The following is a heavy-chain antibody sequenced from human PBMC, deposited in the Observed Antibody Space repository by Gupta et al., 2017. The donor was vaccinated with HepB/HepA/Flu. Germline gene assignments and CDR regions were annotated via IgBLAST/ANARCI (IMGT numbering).Heavy chain of an antibody. V-gene: IGHV3-15*01. CDR1: GFTFSNAA. D-gene: IGHD3-16*01. CDR3: ATWYFKVEGSMM. CDR2: SKRKIDAGPV. Sequence: EVQLVQSGGGTVKPGESLRLSCVVSGFTFSNAAMAWVRQGPGKGLEWVGRSKRKIDAGPVEDGAPVRGRFTISRDDSEETLYLQMNNLKIEDTAVYYCATWYFKVEGSMMWGQGSQVTVSS. J-gene: IGHJ4*02.